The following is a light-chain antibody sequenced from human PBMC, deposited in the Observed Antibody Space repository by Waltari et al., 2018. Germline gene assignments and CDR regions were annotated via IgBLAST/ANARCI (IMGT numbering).Light chain of an antibody. J-gene: IGLJ2*01. CDR2: EGS. V-gene: IGLV2-23*01. CDR1: SSDVGSYNL. CDR3: CSYAGSSTVV. Sequence: QSALTQPASVSGSPGQSITISCTGTSSDVGSYNLVSWYQQYPGKAPKLMIYEGSKRPSGVSHRFSGSKSGNTASLTIYGLQAEDEADYYCCSYAGSSTVVFGGWTKLTVL.